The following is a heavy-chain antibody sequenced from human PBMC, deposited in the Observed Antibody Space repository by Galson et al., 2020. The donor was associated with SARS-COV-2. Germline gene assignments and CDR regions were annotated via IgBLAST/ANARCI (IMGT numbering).Heavy chain of an antibody. CDR2: ISYDGSEK. D-gene: IGHD6-19*01. Sequence: GESLKISCAASGFTFSSYAMHWVRQAPGKGLEWVAVISYDGSEKYYGDSVKGRFTISRDNSRNTLYLQVDSLRPEDTAVYYCARSGPSLAGTMGAFDIWGQGTMVTVSS. CDR3: ARSGPSLAGTMGAFDI. J-gene: IGHJ3*02. CDR1: GFTFSSYA. V-gene: IGHV3-30*04.